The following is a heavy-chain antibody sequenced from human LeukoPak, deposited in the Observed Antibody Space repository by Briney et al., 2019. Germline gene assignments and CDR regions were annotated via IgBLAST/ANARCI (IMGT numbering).Heavy chain of an antibody. V-gene: IGHV3-7*03. Sequence: GGSLRLSCAASGFTFSSYWMSWVRQAPGKGLEWVANIKQDGSEKYYVDSVKGRFTISRDNVKNSLYLQMNSLKTEDTAVYYCAAVDGYKWVYWGQGTLVTVSS. CDR3: AAVDGYKWVY. J-gene: IGHJ4*02. CDR2: IKQDGSEK. CDR1: GFTFSSYW. D-gene: IGHD5-24*01.